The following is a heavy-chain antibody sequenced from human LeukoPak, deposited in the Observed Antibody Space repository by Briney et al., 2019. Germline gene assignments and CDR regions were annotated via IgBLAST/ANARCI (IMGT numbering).Heavy chain of an antibody. CDR2: IYSSGTT. J-gene: IGHJ4*02. CDR3: ARISLLHGGQEFDF. V-gene: IGHV4-4*07. D-gene: IGHD4-23*01. CDR1: GGSMSRYY. Sequence: SETLSLTCTVSGGSMSRYYWSWIRQPAGKGLEWIGRIYSSGTTNYNPSLKSRVTMSVDTSKNQFSLKLSSVTAADTAVYYCARISLLHGGQEFDFWGQGTLVTVSS.